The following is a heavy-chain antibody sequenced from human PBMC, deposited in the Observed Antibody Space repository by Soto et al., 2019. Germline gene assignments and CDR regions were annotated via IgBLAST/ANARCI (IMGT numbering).Heavy chain of an antibody. CDR2: INGDGSST. Sequence: PGGSLRLSCAVSGFTFSNYYMHWVRQVPGKGLVWVSRINGDGSSTSYADSVKGRFTISRDNAKNTLYLQMNSLRAEDTAVFYCAREANTSGYYQDYWGHGTLVTVSS. J-gene: IGHJ4*01. V-gene: IGHV3-74*01. CDR1: GFTFSNYY. CDR3: AREANTSGYYQDY. D-gene: IGHD3-22*01.